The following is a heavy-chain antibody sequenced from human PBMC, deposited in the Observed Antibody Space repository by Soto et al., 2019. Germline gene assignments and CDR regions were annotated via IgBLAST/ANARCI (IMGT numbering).Heavy chain of an antibody. CDR1: GYTFTSYG. J-gene: IGHJ6*02. Sequence: ASVEVSCKASGYTFTSYGISWVRQAPGQGLEWMGWISAYNGNTNYAQKLQGRVTMTTDTSTSTAYMELRSLRSDDTAVYYCARDDYGDYESSYYYGMDVWGQGTTVTVSS. D-gene: IGHD4-17*01. CDR2: ISAYNGNT. V-gene: IGHV1-18*01. CDR3: ARDDYGDYESSYYYGMDV.